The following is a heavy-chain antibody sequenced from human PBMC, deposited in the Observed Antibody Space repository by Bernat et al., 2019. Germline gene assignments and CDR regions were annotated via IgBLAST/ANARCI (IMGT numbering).Heavy chain of an antibody. CDR1: GFTFSNAW. J-gene: IGHJ4*02. V-gene: IGHV3-15*01. Sequence: EVQLVESGGGLVKPGGSLRLSCAASGFTFSNAWMSWVRQAPGKGLEWVGRIKSKTDGGTTDYAAPVKGRFTISRDDSKNTLDLQMNSLKTEDTAVYYCTTDGGVGEQLVLEYWGQGTLVTVSS. CDR3: TTDGGVGEQLVLEY. CDR2: IKSKTDGGTT. D-gene: IGHD6-6*01.